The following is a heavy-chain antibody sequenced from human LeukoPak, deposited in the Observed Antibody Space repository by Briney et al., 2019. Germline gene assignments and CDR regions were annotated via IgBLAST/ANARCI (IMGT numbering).Heavy chain of an antibody. CDR2: INPSGGST. V-gene: IGHV1-46*01. CDR3: AREDFTRGSYLGFDY. Sequence: ASVKVSCKASGYTFTSYYMHWVRQAPGQGLEWMGIINPSGGSTSYAQKFQGRVTMTRDTSTRTVYMELSSLRSEDTAVYYCAREDFTRGSYLGFDYWGQGTLVTVSS. CDR1: GYTFTSYY. D-gene: IGHD3-16*02. J-gene: IGHJ4*02.